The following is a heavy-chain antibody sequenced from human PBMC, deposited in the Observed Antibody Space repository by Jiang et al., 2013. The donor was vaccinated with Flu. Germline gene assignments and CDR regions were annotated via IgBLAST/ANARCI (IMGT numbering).Heavy chain of an antibody. V-gene: IGHV1-2*06. J-gene: IGHJ6*01. CDR1: GGTFSNYG. CDR2: INPNSGGT. CDR3: ASPGSSGVDDYYYYYYG. D-gene: IGHD6-6*01. Sequence: SGAEVKKPGSSVKVSCKASGGTFSNYGFSWVRQAPGQGLEWMGRINPNSGGTNYAQKFQGRVTMTRDTSISTAYMELSRLRSDDTAVYYXASPGSSGVDDYYYYYYG.